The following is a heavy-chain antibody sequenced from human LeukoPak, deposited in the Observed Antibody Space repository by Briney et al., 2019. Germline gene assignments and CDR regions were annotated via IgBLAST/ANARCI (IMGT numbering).Heavy chain of an antibody. CDR1: GGSISSYY. V-gene: IGHV4-59*01. J-gene: IGHJ4*02. CDR3: ARSVLNCSSTSCYLDY. D-gene: IGHD2-2*01. CDR2: IYYSGST. Sequence: TSETLSLTCTVSGGSISSYYWSWIRQPPGKGLEWIGYIYYSGSTNYNPSLKSRVTISVDTSKNQFSPKPSSVTAADTAVYYCARSVLNCSSTSCYLDYWGQGTLVTVSS.